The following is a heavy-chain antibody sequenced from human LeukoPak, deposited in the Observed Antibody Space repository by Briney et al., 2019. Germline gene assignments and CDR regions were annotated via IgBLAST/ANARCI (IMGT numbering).Heavy chain of an antibody. CDR2: IYSGGNT. V-gene: IGHV3-53*01. J-gene: IGHJ4*02. Sequence: PGGSLRLSCAASGFTFSNYMNWVRQAPGKGLEWVSIIYSGGNTYYADSVKGRFTISRDNSQNTLYLQMNSLRPEDTAVYYCAKGEIAARWFLVYWGQGTLVTVSS. D-gene: IGHD6-6*01. CDR1: GFTFSNY. CDR3: AKGEIAARWFLVY.